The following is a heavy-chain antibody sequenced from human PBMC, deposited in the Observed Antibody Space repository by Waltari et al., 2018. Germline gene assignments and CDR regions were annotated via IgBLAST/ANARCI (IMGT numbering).Heavy chain of an antibody. CDR3: ATFKGDY. J-gene: IGHJ4*02. CDR2: IIGSGTGT. D-gene: IGHD3-16*01. Sequence: VQLLQSGGDLVQPGGSLRLSCAASGFRFSTTSMTWVRPVPGKGREGVSSIIGSGTGTYSADSVKCRFIISRDNSKNTLSLQMNSLRAEDTALYYCATFKGDYWGEGTLVTVSS. CDR1: GFRFSTTS. V-gene: IGHV3-23*01.